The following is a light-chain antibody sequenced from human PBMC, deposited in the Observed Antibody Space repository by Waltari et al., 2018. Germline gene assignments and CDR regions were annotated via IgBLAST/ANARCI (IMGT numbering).Light chain of an antibody. CDR1: SLRTSY. V-gene: IGLV3-19*01. CDR3: HSRKGSDDQVV. CDR2: GKE. Sequence: SSELTQGPDVSVALGQTVKITCQGDSLRTSYASWYQVKPGQAPVLVLFGKEKRPSGIPDRMSGYSSGTTSSLTITGAQAEDEADYYCHSRKGSDDQVVFGGGTKLTVL. J-gene: IGLJ3*02.